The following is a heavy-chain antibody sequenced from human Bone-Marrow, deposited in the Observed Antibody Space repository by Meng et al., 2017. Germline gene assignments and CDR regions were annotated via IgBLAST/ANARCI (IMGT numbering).Heavy chain of an antibody. J-gene: IGHJ4*02. Sequence: QGQRQGSGPGLVKPSGTLSLTCGVSGASVSSGYWWTWVRQPPGKGLEWIGEFHHSGTTNYNPSLRSRVTISVDTSKNQFSLRLTSVTAADTAVYYCAASPGWWRIDSWGQGTLVTVSS. V-gene: IGHV4-4*02. D-gene: IGHD6-19*01. CDR2: FHHSGTT. CDR3: AASPGWWRIDS. CDR1: GASVSSGYW.